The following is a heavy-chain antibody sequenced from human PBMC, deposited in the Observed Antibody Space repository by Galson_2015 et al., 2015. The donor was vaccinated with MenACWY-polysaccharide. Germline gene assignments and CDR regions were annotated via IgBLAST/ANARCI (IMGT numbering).Heavy chain of an antibody. CDR3: ARDPKQKASTGPTGPFDF. J-gene: IGHJ4*02. CDR1: GYTFTTYA. CDR2: INTNTGNP. V-gene: IGHV7-4-1*02. D-gene: IGHD1-14*01. Sequence: SVKVSCKASGYTFTTYAMNWVRQAPGQGLEWMGGINTNTGNPTYAQGFTGRFVFSLDASVSTAYLQISSLKAEDTAVYYCARDPKQKASTGPTGPFDFRGQGALVTGSS.